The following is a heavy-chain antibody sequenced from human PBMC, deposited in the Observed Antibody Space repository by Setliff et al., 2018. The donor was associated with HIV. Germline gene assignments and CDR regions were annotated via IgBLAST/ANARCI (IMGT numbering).Heavy chain of an antibody. D-gene: IGHD6-6*01. J-gene: IGHJ6*03. Sequence: GGSLRLSCAGSGFTFSNYPMHWVRQAPGKGLEWVALISHDGTYKYYADSVQGRFTISRDNSKNTLSLQMNSLRPGDTAVYYCARDRKFGSSGHYYYYMDVWGKGTTVTVSS. V-gene: IGHV3-30*14. CDR1: GFTFSNYP. CDR3: ARDRKFGSSGHYYYYMDV. CDR2: ISHDGTYK.